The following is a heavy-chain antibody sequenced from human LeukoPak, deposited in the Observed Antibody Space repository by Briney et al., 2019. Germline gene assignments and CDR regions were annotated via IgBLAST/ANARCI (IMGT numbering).Heavy chain of an antibody. Sequence: ASVKVSCKASGYTFTSYYMHWVRQAPGQGLEWMGIINPSGGSTSYAQKFQGRVTMTRDTSTSTVYMELSSMRSEDTDVYYCARDQDGYSGYDSALFDYWGQGTLVTVSS. J-gene: IGHJ4*02. CDR2: INPSGGST. CDR3: ARDQDGYSGYDSALFDY. V-gene: IGHV1-46*01. D-gene: IGHD5-12*01. CDR1: GYTFTSYY.